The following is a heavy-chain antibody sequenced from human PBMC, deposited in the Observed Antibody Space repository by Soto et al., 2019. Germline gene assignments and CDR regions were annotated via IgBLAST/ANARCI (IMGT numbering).Heavy chain of an antibody. V-gene: IGHV3-23*01. D-gene: IGHD6-19*01. CDR1: GFAFSNYA. CDR2: IRGGGDST. CDR3: ASRTSGSYFAY. J-gene: IGHJ4*02. Sequence: GGSLRLSCAASGFAFSNYALSWVRQAPGKGLEWVSVIRGGGDSTYYADSVKGRFTISRDNSKNTLYLQMNSMRAEDTAVYYCASRTSGSYFAYWGQRTLVSVPQ.